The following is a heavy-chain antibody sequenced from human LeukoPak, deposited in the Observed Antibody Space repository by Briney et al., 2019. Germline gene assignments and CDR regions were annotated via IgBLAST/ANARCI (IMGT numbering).Heavy chain of an antibody. Sequence: GGSLRLSCAASGFTFTSYWMHWVRQAPGKGLVWVSRINSDGSSTNYADSVKGRFTISRDNAKNTLYLQMNSLRAEDTAVYYCARENSGWYFLDYWGQGTLVTVSP. CDR3: ARENSGWYFLDY. V-gene: IGHV3-74*01. D-gene: IGHD6-19*01. J-gene: IGHJ4*02. CDR2: INSDGSST. CDR1: GFTFTSYW.